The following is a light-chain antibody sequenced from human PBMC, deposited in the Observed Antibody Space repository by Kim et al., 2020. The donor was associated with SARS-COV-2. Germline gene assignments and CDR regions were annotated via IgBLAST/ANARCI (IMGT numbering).Light chain of an antibody. J-gene: IGLJ3*02. CDR3: CSYAGSYSWV. V-gene: IGLV2-11*01. CDR2: DVN. Sequence: QSALTQPRSVSGSPGQSVTISCTGTSSDVGGYDYVSWYQQHPGKAPKVIILDVNRRPSGVPDRFSGSKSGNMASLTISGLQAEDEADYYCCSYAGSYSWVFGGGTQLTVL. CDR1: SSDVGGYDY.